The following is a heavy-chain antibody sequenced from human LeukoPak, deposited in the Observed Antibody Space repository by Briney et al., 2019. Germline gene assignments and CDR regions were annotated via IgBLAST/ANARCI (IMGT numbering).Heavy chain of an antibody. V-gene: IGHV4-34*01. D-gene: IGHD3-10*01. CDR2: TNHSGST. J-gene: IGHJ4*02. CDR3: ARGRRRITMVRGVICGDKFDY. Sequence: SETLSLTCAVYGGSFSGYYWSWIRQPPGKGLEWIGETNHSGSTNYNPSLKSRVTISVGTSKNQFSLKLSSVTAADTAVHYCARGRRRITMVRGVICGDKFDYWGQGTLVTVSS. CDR1: GGSFSGYY.